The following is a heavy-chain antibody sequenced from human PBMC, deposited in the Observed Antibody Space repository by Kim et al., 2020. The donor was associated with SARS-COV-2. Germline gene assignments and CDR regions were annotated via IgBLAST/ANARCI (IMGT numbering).Heavy chain of an antibody. J-gene: IGHJ4*02. V-gene: IGHV7-4-1*02. CDR3: ARAEYNRSGYSDY. CDR2: IDTNTGDP. Sequence: ASVKVSCKTSGYTFTTYAMHWVRQAPGQGHEWMGWIDTNTGDPTYAQGFTGRFVFSLDTSVSTAYLQISSLEAEDTAVYFCARAEYNRSGYSDYWGQGTLVTVSS. D-gene: IGHD3-22*01. CDR1: GYTFTTYA.